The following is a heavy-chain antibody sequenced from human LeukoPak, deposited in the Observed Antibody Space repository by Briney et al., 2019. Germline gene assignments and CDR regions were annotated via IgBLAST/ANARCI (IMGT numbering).Heavy chain of an antibody. J-gene: IGHJ4*02. Sequence: GASVKVSCKASGYTFTSYDINWVRQAPGQGLEWMGWMNPNSGNTGYAQKFQGRVTMTRNTSISTAYMELSSLRSEDTAVYYCARGRKPRYYFDYWGQGTLVTVSS. CDR1: GYTFTSYD. CDR3: ARGRKPRYYFDY. V-gene: IGHV1-8*01. CDR2: MNPNSGNT.